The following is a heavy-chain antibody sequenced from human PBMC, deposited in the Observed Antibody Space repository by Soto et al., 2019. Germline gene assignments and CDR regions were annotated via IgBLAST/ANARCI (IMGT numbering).Heavy chain of an antibody. CDR1: GYTFTSYA. CDR3: ARGYCGGDCYSPDDY. D-gene: IGHD2-21*02. CDR2: INAGNGST. V-gene: IGHV1-3*01. Sequence: GASVKVSCKASGYTFTSYAMHWVRQAPGQRLEWMGWINAGNGSTKYSQKFQGRVTITRDTSASTAHMELSSLRSEDTAVYYCARGYCGGDCYSPDDYWGQGTLVTVSS. J-gene: IGHJ4*02.